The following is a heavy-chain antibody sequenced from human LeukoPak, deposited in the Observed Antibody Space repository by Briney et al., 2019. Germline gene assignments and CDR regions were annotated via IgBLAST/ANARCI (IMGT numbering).Heavy chain of an antibody. Sequence: GGSLRLSCAASGFTVSDNYTSWVRQAPGKGLEGVSAISGGGSTYYADSVTGRFIISRDNSKNTVYLQLNSLRAEDTAVYYCARGGDTIGSIRSPFDIWGQGTMVTVSS. J-gene: IGHJ3*02. V-gene: IGHV3-53*01. D-gene: IGHD3-22*01. CDR1: GFTVSDNY. CDR2: ISGGGST. CDR3: ARGGDTIGSIRSPFDI.